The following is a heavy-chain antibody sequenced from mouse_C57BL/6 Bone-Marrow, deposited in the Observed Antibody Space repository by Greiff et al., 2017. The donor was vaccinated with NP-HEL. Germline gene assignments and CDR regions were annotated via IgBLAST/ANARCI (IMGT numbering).Heavy chain of an antibody. D-gene: IGHD2-5*01. CDR1: GYTFTSYW. Sequence: QVQLKQPGAELVRPGSSVKLSCKASGYTFTSYWMDWVKQRPGQGLEWIGNIYPSDSETHYNQKFKDKATLTVDKSSSTAYMQLSSLTSEDSAVYYCASYSNSFFDYWGQGTTLTVSS. CDR2: IYPSDSET. J-gene: IGHJ2*01. CDR3: ASYSNSFFDY. V-gene: IGHV1-61*01.